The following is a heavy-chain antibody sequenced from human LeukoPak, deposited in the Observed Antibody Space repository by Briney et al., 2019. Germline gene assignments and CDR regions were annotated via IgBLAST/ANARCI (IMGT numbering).Heavy chain of an antibody. J-gene: IGHJ4*02. CDR3: AKASYNGWGYFDS. CDR2: ISYDGSNK. CDR1: GFTFSSYG. D-gene: IGHD6-19*01. V-gene: IGHV3-30*18. Sequence: PGRSLRLSCAASGFTFSSYGMHWVRQAPGKGLEWVAVISYDGSNKYYADSVKGRFTISRDNSKNTLYLQMNSLRAEDTAVYYCAKASYNGWGYFDSWGQGTLVTVSS.